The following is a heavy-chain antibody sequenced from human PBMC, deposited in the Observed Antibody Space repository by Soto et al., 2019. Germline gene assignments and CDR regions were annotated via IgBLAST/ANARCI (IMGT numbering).Heavy chain of an antibody. CDR3: AKDYDPDYYGSGSLLCNWFDP. CDR2: ISYDGSNK. Sequence: SLRLSCAASGFTFSSYGMHWVRQAPGKGLEWVAVISYDGSNKYYADSVKGRFTISRDNSKNTLYLQMNSLRAEDTAVYYCAKDYDPDYYGSGSLLCNWFDPWGQGTLVTVSS. J-gene: IGHJ5*02. D-gene: IGHD3-10*01. V-gene: IGHV3-30*18. CDR1: GFTFSSYG.